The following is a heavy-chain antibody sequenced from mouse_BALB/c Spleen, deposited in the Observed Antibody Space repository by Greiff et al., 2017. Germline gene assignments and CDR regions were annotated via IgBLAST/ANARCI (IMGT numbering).Heavy chain of an antibody. J-gene: IGHJ4*01. CDR3: ARGGTTGAMDY. Sequence: EVHLVESGGGLVKPGGSLKLSCAASGFTFSSYAMSWVRQSPEKRLEWVAEISSGGSYTYYPDTVTGRFTISRDNAKNTLYLEMSSLRSEDTAMYYCARGGTTGAMDYWGQGTSVTVSS. D-gene: IGHD4-1*01. V-gene: IGHV5-9-4*01. CDR1: GFTFSSYA. CDR2: ISSGGSYT.